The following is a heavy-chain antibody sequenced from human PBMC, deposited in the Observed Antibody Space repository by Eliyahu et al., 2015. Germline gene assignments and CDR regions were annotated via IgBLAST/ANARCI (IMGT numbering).Heavy chain of an antibody. Sequence: EVQLVESGGGXIXPGGSLRLSCGASGXXLSTSWMHWVRQSPGKGLVWVSRINSDGSGTVYADSVKGRFTISRDIAKNTLYLQMNSLTAEDTAIYYCAREVRSGWSPFDSWGQGTLVTVSS. V-gene: IGHV3-74*01. CDR3: AREVRSGWSPFDS. J-gene: IGHJ4*02. CDR2: INSDGSGT. CDR1: GXXLSTSW. D-gene: IGHD6-19*01.